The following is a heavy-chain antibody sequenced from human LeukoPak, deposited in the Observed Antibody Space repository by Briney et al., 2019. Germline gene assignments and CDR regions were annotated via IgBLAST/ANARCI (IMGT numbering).Heavy chain of an antibody. D-gene: IGHD4/OR15-4a*01. J-gene: IGHJ4*02. V-gene: IGHV3-15*07. Sequence: GGSLRLACAASGFTFSNAWMNWVRQAPGKGLEWVGRIESKTDGGTTDYAAPVKGRFTISRDDSKNTLYLQMNSLKTEDTAVYCCTTGLWATILWGQGTLVTVSS. CDR1: GFTFSNAW. CDR3: TTGLWATIL. CDR2: IESKTDGGTT.